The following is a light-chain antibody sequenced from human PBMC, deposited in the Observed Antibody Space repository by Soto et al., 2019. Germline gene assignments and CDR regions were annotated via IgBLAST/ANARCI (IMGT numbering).Light chain of an antibody. CDR2: EVT. Sequence: QSALTQPASVSGSPGQSITISCTGTSSDVGGYNYVSWYQQHPGKAPKLIIYEVTNRPSGVSNRFSGSKSANTASLTISGLQAEDEADYCTSYTGSTTRVFGTGTKLTVL. V-gene: IGLV2-14*01. CDR3: TSYTGSTTRV. J-gene: IGLJ1*01. CDR1: SSDVGGYNY.